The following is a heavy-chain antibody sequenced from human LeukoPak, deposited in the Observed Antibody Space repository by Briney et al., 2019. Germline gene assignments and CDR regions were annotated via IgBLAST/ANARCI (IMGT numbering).Heavy chain of an antibody. D-gene: IGHD2-2*01. V-gene: IGHV4-39*02. CDR1: RGSIKNSSYF. CDR2: IYYSGST. CDR3: ATEDVVVPTAAQRPLDY. J-gene: IGHJ4*02. Sequence: PSETLSLTCTVSRGSIKNSSYFWGWIRQPPGKGLEWIGSIYYSGSTYYNSSLKSRVTISIATSNNQFSLKLNFVTAADTAVYYCATEDVVVPTAAQRPLDYWGQGTLVTVSS.